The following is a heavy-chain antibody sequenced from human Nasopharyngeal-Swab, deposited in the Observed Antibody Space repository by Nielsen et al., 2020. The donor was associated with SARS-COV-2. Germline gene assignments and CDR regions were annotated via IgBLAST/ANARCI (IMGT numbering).Heavy chain of an antibody. CDR1: GVIFSKYW. CDR3: VKHQGSSSDQ. CDR2: VNEDGSRT. V-gene: IGHV3-74*01. Sequence: GESLKISCVASGVIFSKYWMHWVRQAPGKGLVWVSRVNEDGSRTDYADSVRGRFTISRDNARNTLYLQMNSLRVEDTAVYYCVKHQGSSSDQWGQGTLVTISS. J-gene: IGHJ4*02.